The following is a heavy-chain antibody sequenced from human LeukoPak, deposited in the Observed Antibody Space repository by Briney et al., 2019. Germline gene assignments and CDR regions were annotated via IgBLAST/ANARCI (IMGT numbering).Heavy chain of an antibody. V-gene: IGHV3-74*01. Sequence: GGSLRLSCAASGFTFSRYWMHWVRQAPGKGLVWVSRINSDGSSTNYADSVKVRFTISRDNAKNSLYLQMNSLRAEDTAVYYCAELGITMIGGVWGKGTTVTISS. CDR1: GFTFSRYW. CDR3: AELGITMIGGV. D-gene: IGHD3-10*02. J-gene: IGHJ6*04. CDR2: INSDGSST.